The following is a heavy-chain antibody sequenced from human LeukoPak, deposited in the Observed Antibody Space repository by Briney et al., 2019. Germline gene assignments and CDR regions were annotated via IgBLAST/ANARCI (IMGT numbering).Heavy chain of an antibody. CDR2: IWYDGSNK. Sequence: PGGSLRLSCAASGFIFSSYGMHWVRQAPGKGLEWVAVIWYDGSNKYYADSVKGRFTISRDNSKNTLYLQMNSLRAEDTAVYYCARDRHYYDSSGYPREFDYWGQGTLVTVSS. D-gene: IGHD3-22*01. CDR3: ARDRHYYDSSGYPREFDY. V-gene: IGHV3-33*01. CDR1: GFIFSSYG. J-gene: IGHJ4*02.